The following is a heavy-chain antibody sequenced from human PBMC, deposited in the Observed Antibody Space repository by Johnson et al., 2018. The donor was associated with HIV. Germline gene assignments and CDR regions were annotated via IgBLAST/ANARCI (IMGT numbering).Heavy chain of an antibody. V-gene: IGHV3-13*01. J-gene: IGHJ3*02. CDR2: IGSAGDT. CDR3: ARDPELDYFDNRAFDI. Sequence: VQLVESGGGLVQPGGSLRLSCAASGFTFSDYDMHWVRQATGEGLEWVSAIGSAGDTYYPGSVKGRFTISRDNSKDTLYLQMNSLRAEDTAVYYCARDPELDYFDNRAFDIWGQGTMVTVSS. CDR1: GFTFSDYD. D-gene: IGHD3-22*01.